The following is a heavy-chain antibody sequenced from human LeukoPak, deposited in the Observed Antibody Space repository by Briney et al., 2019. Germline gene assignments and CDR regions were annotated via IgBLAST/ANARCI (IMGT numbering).Heavy chain of an antibody. CDR2: ISGSGGST. J-gene: IGHJ4*02. Sequence: PGGSLRLSCAASGFTFTYAMSWVRQAPGKGLEWVSAISGSGGSTYYADSVKGRFTTSRDNSKNTLYLQMNSLRAEDTAVYYCAKNEIVAYPDYWGQGTLVTVSS. CDR3: AKNEIVAYPDY. CDR1: GFTFTYA. V-gene: IGHV3-23*01. D-gene: IGHD2/OR15-2a*01.